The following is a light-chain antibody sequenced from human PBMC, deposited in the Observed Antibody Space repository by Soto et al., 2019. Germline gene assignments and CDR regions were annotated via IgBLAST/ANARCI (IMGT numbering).Light chain of an antibody. Sequence: ELVLTQSPATLSLSPGERATLSCRASQSVSTSLAWYQQKPGQSPRLLIYDASNRATDIPARFSGSGSGTDFTLTISSLEPEDFAVYYCQQRIRWPLTFGGGTKVDIK. CDR1: QSVSTS. V-gene: IGKV3-11*01. CDR2: DAS. J-gene: IGKJ4*01. CDR3: QQRIRWPLT.